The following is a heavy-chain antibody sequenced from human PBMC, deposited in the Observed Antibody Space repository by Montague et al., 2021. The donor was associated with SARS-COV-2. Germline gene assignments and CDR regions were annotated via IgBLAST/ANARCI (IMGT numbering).Heavy chain of an antibody. CDR1: VGSGSGDY. D-gene: IGHD2-2*01. Sequence: SETLSLTCAVDVGSGSGDYWGRIGRPPVKAPEWIGENSHSGRTNYNPSLKSRVTISIDTSKNQFSLKLSSVTAADTAVYYCARFAYRLLFIASYYGMDVWGQGTTVTVSS. V-gene: IGHV4-34*01. CDR2: NSHSGRT. J-gene: IGHJ6*02. CDR3: ARFAYRLLFIASYYGMDV.